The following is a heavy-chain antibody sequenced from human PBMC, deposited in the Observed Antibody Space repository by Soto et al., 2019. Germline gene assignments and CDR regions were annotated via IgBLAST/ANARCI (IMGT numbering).Heavy chain of an antibody. Sequence: QVQLVDSGGGVVQPGRSLRLSCAASGFTFSSHGMHWVRQAPGKGLEWVAVIWYDGSTKYYADSVRGRFTISRDNSKNTLSLQMNSLRAEDTALYYCARWGPEKVMDVWGQGTMVTVSS. V-gene: IGHV3-33*01. J-gene: IGHJ6*02. CDR2: IWYDGSTK. CDR3: ARWGPEKVMDV. CDR1: GFTFSSHG. D-gene: IGHD3-16*01.